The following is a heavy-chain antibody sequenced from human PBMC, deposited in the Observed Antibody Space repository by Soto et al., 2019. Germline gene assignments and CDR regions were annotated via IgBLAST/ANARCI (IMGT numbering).Heavy chain of an antibody. D-gene: IGHD4-17*01. J-gene: IGHJ4*02. CDR2: TYYRSKWYN. V-gene: IGHV6-1*01. Sequence: PSQTLSLTCAISGDSVSSNSAAWNWIRQSPSRGLEWLGRTYYRSKWYNDYAVSVKSRITINPDTSKNQFSLQLNSVTPEDTAVYYCARDTRRPQNGNYRPFDYWGQGTLVTVSS. CDR3: ARDTRRPQNGNYRPFDY. CDR1: GDSVSSNSAA.